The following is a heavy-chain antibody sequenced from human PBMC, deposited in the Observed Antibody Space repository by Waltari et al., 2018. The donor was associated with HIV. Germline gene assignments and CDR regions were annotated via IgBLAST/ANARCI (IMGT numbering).Heavy chain of an antibody. V-gene: IGHV3-30*02. CDR2: IRYDGTNK. Sequence: QVQLVVSGGGVVQPGGSLRLSCTASGLPFGNYGMYWVRQAPGKGLQWVAFIRYDGTNKYYADSVKGRFIISRDNSKNTLSLQMHSLRAEDTAVYYCAKAPHHYDSSGPVYWGQGTLVTVSS. J-gene: IGHJ4*02. CDR3: AKAPHHYDSSGPVY. CDR1: GLPFGNYG. D-gene: IGHD3-22*01.